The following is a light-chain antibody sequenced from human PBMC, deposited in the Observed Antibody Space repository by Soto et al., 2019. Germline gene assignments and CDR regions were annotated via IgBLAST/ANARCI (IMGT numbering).Light chain of an antibody. CDR3: QQYNTWPPDRT. CDR2: GAS. Sequence: EIVMTQSPATLSVSPGERATLSCRASQSVGSNLAWYQQNPGQPPRLLIYGASTRATGIPARFSGSGSGTEFTLTISSLQSEDFAIYFCQQYNTWPPDRTFGQGTKVEIK. J-gene: IGKJ1*01. CDR1: QSVGSN. V-gene: IGKV3-15*01.